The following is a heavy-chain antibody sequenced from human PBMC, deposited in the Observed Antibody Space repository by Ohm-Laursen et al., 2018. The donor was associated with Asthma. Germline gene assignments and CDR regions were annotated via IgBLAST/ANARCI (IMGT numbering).Heavy chain of an antibody. D-gene: IGHD6-13*01. CDR2: ISTASTFI. V-gene: IGHV3-21*04. CDR1: GYTFRRYS. CDR3: ARLAAADASGWFDP. J-gene: IGHJ5*02. Sequence: GSLRLSCAASGYTFRRYSIHWVRQAPGKGLEWVASISTASTFIYYADSVRGRFTTSRDNANDLVYLQMHDLRAEDTAVYYCARLAAADASGWFDPWGQGTLVTVSS.